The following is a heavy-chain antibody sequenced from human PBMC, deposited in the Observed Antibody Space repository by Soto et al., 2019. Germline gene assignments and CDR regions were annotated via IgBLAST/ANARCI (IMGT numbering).Heavy chain of an antibody. J-gene: IGHJ6*02. Sequence: ASETLSPTCTVSGGSITSSSYYWGWIRQPPGKGLEWIGSIYYSGSTYYNPSLKSRVTISVDTSKSQFSLKLSSVTAADTAVYYGARQGASGYYTDYYYGMDVWGQGTTVTVSS. CDR1: GGSITSSSYY. D-gene: IGHD3-3*01. V-gene: IGHV4-39*01. CDR2: IYYSGST. CDR3: ARQGASGYYTDYYYGMDV.